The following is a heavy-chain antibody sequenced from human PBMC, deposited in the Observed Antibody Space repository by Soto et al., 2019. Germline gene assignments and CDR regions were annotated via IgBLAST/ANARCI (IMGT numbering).Heavy chain of an antibody. Sequence: QVQLQESGPGLVKPSETLSLTCTVSGGSVSSGSYYWSWIRQPPGKGLEWIGYIYYSGSTNYNPHLQSRLPIALHSAKNQFTLQLSPVTAANTAVYYRARTIVEIRTPSSFAPWGQGTLVTDSS. CDR3: ARTIVEIRTPSSFAP. V-gene: IGHV4-61*01. J-gene: IGHJ5*02. CDR2: IYYSGST. D-gene: IGHD1-7*01. CDR1: GGSVSSGSYY.